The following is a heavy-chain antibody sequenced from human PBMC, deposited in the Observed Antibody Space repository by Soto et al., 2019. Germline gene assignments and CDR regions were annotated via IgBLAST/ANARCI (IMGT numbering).Heavy chain of an antibody. Sequence: GGSLRLSCAASGFTFSSYAMSWVRQAPGKGLEWVSALSDSGSSAYYADSVKGRFTISRDNSKNTLYLQVNSLRAEDTALYYCAKHIAVARFTGVLDAFYIWGQGTMVTVSS. V-gene: IGHV3-23*01. J-gene: IGHJ3*02. CDR3: AKHIAVARFTGVLDAFYI. CDR2: LSDSGSSA. D-gene: IGHD6-19*01. CDR1: GFTFSSYA.